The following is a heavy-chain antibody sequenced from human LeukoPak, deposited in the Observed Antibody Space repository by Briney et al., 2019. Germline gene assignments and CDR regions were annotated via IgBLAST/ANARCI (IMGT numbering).Heavy chain of an antibody. J-gene: IGHJ4*02. Sequence: GGSLRLSCAAFGFTFSSYAMSWVRQAPGKGLEWVSAISGSGGSTYYADSVKGRFTISRDNSKNTLYLQMNSLRAEDTAVYYCAISPGGIAARPEYYFDYWGQGTLVTVSS. CDR2: ISGSGGST. CDR1: GFTFSSYA. V-gene: IGHV3-23*01. D-gene: IGHD6-6*01. CDR3: AISPGGIAARPEYYFDY.